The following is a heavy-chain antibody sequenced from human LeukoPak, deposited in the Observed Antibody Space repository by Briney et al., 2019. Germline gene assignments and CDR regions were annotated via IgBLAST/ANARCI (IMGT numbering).Heavy chain of an antibody. D-gene: IGHD4-17*01. Sequence: SETLSLTCAVYGGSFSGYYWSWIRQPPGKGLEWIGEINHSGSTNYNPSLKSRVTISVDTSKNQISLKLSSVTAADTAVYYCARPGDYAFDYWGQGTLVTVSS. CDR1: GGSFSGYY. CDR2: INHSGST. V-gene: IGHV4-34*01. CDR3: ARPGDYAFDY. J-gene: IGHJ4*02.